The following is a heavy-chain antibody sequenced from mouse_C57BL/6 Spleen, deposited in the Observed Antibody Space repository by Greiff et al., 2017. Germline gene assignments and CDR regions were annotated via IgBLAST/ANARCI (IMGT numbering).Heavy chain of an antibody. D-gene: IGHD1-1*01. J-gene: IGHJ2*01. CDR2: ISYDGSN. Sequence: EVQLVESGPGLVKPSQSLSLTCSVTGYSITSGYYWNWIRQFPGNKLEWMGYISYDGSNNYNPNLKNRIPITRDPSKNQFFMKLNSFTTEYTATYYCARGAFYCSIYFDDWGQGTTLTVSS. CDR1: GYSITSGYY. V-gene: IGHV3-6*01. CDR3: ARGAFYCSIYFDD.